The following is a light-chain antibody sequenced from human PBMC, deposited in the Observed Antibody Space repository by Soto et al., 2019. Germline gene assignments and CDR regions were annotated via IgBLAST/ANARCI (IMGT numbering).Light chain of an antibody. CDR1: QSISSY. V-gene: IGKV1-39*01. CDR2: AAS. CDR3: QQSYGTPLT. J-gene: IGKJ4*01. Sequence: DIEMTQSPSSLSASVGDRVTITCRASQSISSYLNWYQQKPGKVPKLLIYAASSLQSGVPPRFSGSGSGTDFTLTISSLQPEDFATYYCQQSYGTPLTFRGGTKVEIK.